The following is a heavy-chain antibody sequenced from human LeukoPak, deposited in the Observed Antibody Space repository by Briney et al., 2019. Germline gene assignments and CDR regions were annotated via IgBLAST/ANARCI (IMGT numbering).Heavy chain of an antibody. CDR3: ASRQGARPLDY. Sequence: PGRSLRLSCAASGLTLSSNALHWVRQAPAMGLDWVAVISYDGDNKYYADSVQGRFAISRDDSKNAVYLQMNSLRPDDTSIYHCASRQGARPLDYWGPGTPVTVSS. D-gene: IGHD4/OR15-4a*01. J-gene: IGHJ4*02. CDR2: ISYDGDNK. V-gene: IGHV3-30*09. CDR1: GLTLSSNA.